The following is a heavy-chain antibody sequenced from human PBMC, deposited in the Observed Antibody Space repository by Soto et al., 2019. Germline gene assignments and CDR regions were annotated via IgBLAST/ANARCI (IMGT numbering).Heavy chain of an antibody. V-gene: IGHV4-38-2*01. CDR2: IYHGGST. J-gene: IGHJ5*02. Sequence: PSETLSLTCAVSGYSISSGYYWGWLRQPPGKRLEFVGSIYHGGSTYYNPYLNRRVTVSRDMTTTHVSLILNSVTAADTAVYYCARVGPWVPYYYDSSPYIFENWFDPWGQGTLVTVSS. CDR1: GYSISSGYY. D-gene: IGHD3-22*01. CDR3: ARVGPWVPYYYDSSPYIFENWFDP.